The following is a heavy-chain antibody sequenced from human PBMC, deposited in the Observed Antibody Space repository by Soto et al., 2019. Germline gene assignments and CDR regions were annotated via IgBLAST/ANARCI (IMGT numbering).Heavy chain of an antibody. D-gene: IGHD2-15*01. J-gene: IGHJ4*02. CDR3: VRDRGSVGYCSGGSCYVDY. CDR1: GGTFSSYT. V-gene: IGHV1-69*08. CDR2: IIPILGIA. Sequence: QVQLVQSGAEVKKPGSSVEVSCKASGGTFSSYTISWVRQAPGQGLEWMGRIIPILGIANYAQKFQGRVTITADKSTSTAYMELSSLRSEDTAVYYCVRDRGSVGYCSGGSCYVDYWGQGTLVTVSS.